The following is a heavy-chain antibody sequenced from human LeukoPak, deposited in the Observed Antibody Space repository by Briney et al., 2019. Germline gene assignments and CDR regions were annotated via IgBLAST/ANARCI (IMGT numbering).Heavy chain of an antibody. CDR1: GFTFSDYY. CDR2: ISSSGSTI. D-gene: IGHD1-20*01. Sequence: GGSLRLSCAASGFTFSDYYMSWIRQAPGKGLEWVSYISSSGSTIYYADPVKGRFTISRDNAKNSLYLQMNSLRAEDTAVYYCARRRYNWNAIDYWGQGTLVTVSS. J-gene: IGHJ4*02. CDR3: ARRRYNWNAIDY. V-gene: IGHV3-11*01.